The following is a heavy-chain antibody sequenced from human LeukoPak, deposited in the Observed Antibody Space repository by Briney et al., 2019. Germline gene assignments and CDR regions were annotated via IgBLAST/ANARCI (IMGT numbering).Heavy chain of an antibody. CDR3: ARNGRTGDY. CDR2: IKQDGSEK. CDR1: GFTFNNHW. J-gene: IGHJ4*02. Sequence: GGSLRLSCAASGFTFNNHWMSWVRQAPGKGLEWVANIKQDGSEKYYVDSVKGRFTISRDNAKNSLYLQMNSLRAEDTAVYYCARNGRTGDYWGQGTLVTVSP. V-gene: IGHV3-7*01.